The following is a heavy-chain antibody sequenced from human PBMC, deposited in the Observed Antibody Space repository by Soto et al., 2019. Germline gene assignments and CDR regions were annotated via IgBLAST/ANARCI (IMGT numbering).Heavy chain of an antibody. CDR3: ARGRDSSFDY. CDR2: TYYRSQCYN. J-gene: IGHJ4*02. CDR1: WDSVASHRVA. D-gene: IGHD2-15*01. Sequence: AQTLALSCAVSWDSVASHRVAWNWIRQSPARGLEWLGRTYYRSQCYNDYAASMKSRIRINPDTSKNQFSLQLNSVAPSDTAVYYCARGRDSSFDYWGQGTRLTVSS. V-gene: IGHV6-1*01.